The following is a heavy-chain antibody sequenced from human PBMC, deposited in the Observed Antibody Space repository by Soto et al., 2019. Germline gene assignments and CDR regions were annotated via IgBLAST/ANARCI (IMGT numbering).Heavy chain of an antibody. CDR1: GFTFSNYW. D-gene: IGHD2-15*01. CDR2: INSDGSVS. Sequence: EVQLVESGGGLVQPGGALRLSCAASGFTFSNYWMYWVRQAPGKGREWVSRINSDGSVSSYADSVKGRLTITTDNVKNTLYLQMDSLRAEDTALYYCARGDCVGGTCYSLAGSFYYYMDVWGKGTTVTVFS. V-gene: IGHV3-74*02. CDR3: ARGDCVGGTCYSLAGSFYYYMDV. J-gene: IGHJ6*03.